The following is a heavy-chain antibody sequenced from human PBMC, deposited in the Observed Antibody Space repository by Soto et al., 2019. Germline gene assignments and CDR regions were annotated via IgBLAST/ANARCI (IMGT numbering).Heavy chain of an antibody. CDR3: ARDLTHYDSSGYYYY. CDR2: ISAYNGNT. J-gene: IGHJ4*02. V-gene: IGHV1-18*01. CDR1: GYTFTSYG. D-gene: IGHD3-22*01. Sequence: GASVKVSCKASGYTFTSYGISWVRQAPGQGLEWMGWISAYNGNTNYAQKLQGRVTMTTDTSTSTAYMELRSLRSDDTAVYYCARDLTHYDSSGYYYYSGQGTLVTVSS.